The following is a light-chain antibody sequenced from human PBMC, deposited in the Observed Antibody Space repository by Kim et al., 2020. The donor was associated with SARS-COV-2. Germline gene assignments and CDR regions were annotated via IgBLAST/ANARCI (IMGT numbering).Light chain of an antibody. V-gene: IGKV1-27*01. CDR1: QDIANS. J-gene: IGKJ1*01. Sequence: AAVGDRVTITCRASQDIANSLAWYQHKPGKVPQVLIYAASTLQSGVPSRFSGSGSGTEFTLTIGSLQTEDVATYYCQKYNSAPWTFGPGTKVDIK. CDR2: AAS. CDR3: QKYNSAPWT.